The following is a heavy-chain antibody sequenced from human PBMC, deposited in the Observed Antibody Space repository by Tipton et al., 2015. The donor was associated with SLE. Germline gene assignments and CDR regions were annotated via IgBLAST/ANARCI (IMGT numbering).Heavy chain of an antibody. CDR2: IIPIFGTA. CDR3: ARSRDAMVNRGFDY. Sequence: QSGPEVKKPGASVKVSCKASGYTFTSYDINWVRQATVQGLEWMGGIIPIFGTANYAQKFQGRVTITAEESTSTAYMELSSLRSEETGVYYRARSRDAMVNRGFDYGSPATLITVSS. D-gene: IGHD5-18*01. CDR1: GYTFTSYD. V-gene: IGHV1-69*13. J-gene: IGHJ4*02.